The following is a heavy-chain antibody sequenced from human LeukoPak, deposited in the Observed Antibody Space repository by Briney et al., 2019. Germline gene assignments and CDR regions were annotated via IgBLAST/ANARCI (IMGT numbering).Heavy chain of an antibody. Sequence: GRSLRLSCAASGFTLSTCGMHWVCQAPGKGLEWVAMISHDGNSKQYADFAKGRFTISRDNSKNTLYLEMNSLRTEDTAVYHCAKDLYDNDWYNYFDPWGQGALVTVSS. V-gene: IGHV3-30*18. CDR3: AKDLYDNDWYNYFDP. D-gene: IGHD5-24*01. J-gene: IGHJ5*02. CDR1: GFTLSTCG. CDR2: ISHDGNSK.